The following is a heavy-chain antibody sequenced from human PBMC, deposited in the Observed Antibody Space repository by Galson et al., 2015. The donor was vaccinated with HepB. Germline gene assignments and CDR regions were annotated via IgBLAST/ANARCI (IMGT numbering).Heavy chain of an antibody. CDR3: ARDSSVGGQVLHLFDY. J-gene: IGHJ4*02. CDR2: IWYDGSKE. D-gene: IGHD2-15*01. Sequence: SLRLSCAASAFTFSSFGMHWVRQAPGKGLEWVAVIWYDGSKEYYADSVKGRFTISRDNSKNTLYLQMNSLRAEDTAVYYCARDSSVGGQVLHLFDYWGQGTLVTVSS. CDR1: AFTFSSFG. V-gene: IGHV3-33*01.